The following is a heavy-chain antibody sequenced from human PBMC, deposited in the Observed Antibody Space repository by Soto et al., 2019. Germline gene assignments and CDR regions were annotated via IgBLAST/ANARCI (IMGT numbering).Heavy chain of an antibody. CDR1: GFTFSDYY. V-gene: IGHV3-11*01. J-gene: IGHJ4*02. Sequence: GGSLRLSCAASGFTFSDYYMNWIRQAPGKGLEWVSYISSSGTTIYYADSVEGRFTISRDNAENSVYLEMDSLRAEDTALYYCARDVDADFRTDFDYWGRGTLVTVSS. CDR3: ARDVDADFRTDFDY. CDR2: ISSSGTTI. D-gene: IGHD4-17*01.